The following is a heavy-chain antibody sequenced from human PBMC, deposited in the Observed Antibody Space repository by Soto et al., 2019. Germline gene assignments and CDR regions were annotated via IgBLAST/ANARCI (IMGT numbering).Heavy chain of an antibody. J-gene: IGHJ6*03. CDR3: ARAPGSTSAYYMDV. CDR2: IIPILGIA. V-gene: IGHV1-69*02. D-gene: IGHD6-13*01. CDR1: GGTFSSYT. Sequence: QVQLVQSGAEVKKPGSSVKVSCKASGGTFSSYTISWVRQAPGQGLEWMGRIIPILGIANYAQKFQGRVTITADKSTSTAYMELSSLRSEDTAVYYCARAPGSTSAYYMDVWGKGTTDTVSS.